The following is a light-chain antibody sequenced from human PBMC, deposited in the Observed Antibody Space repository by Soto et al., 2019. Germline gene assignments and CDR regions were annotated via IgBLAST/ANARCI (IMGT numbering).Light chain of an antibody. CDR1: QSISSW. V-gene: IGKV1-5*01. J-gene: IGKJ1*01. CDR3: QQYNSYWA. Sequence: DIQMTQSPSTLSASVGDRVTITCRASQSISSWLAWYQQKPGKAPKLLIYDASSLESGVPSRFSGGGSGTEFTLTISSLQPDDFATYYFQQYNSYWAFGQGNKVEIK. CDR2: DAS.